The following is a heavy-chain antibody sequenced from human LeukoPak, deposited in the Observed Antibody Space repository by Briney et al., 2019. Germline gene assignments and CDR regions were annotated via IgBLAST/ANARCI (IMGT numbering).Heavy chain of an antibody. CDR1: GGSVRSDGYY. CDR2: IYYSGDT. D-gene: IGHD6-19*01. V-gene: IGHV4-39*01. J-gene: IGHJ4*02. Sequence: SETLSLTCTVSGGSVRSDGYYGGWIRQPPGKGLEWIGTIYYSGDTYYNPSLKSRVTISVDTSKNQFSLKLRSVSAADTAVYYCAERRSAWYYGFWGQGTLVTASS. CDR3: AERRSAWYYGF.